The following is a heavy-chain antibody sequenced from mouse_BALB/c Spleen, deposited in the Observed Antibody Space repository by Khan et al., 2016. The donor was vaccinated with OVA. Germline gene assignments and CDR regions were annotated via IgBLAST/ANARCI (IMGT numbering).Heavy chain of an antibody. D-gene: IGHD2-3*01. J-gene: IGHJ4*01. Sequence: EVELVESGGGLVQPGGSRKLSCAASGFTLSSFGMHWVRQAPEKGLEWVAYISSGSNTINYADTVKGRFTISRDNSQNTLFLQMTSRRSEDTAMNYCTRRRIYDGYYGGAMDYWGQGTSVTVSS. V-gene: IGHV5-17*02. CDR2: ISSGSNTI. CDR1: GFTLSSFG. CDR3: TRRRIYDGYYGGAMDY.